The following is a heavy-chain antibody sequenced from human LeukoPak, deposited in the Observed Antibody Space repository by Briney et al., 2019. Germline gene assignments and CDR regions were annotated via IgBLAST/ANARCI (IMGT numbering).Heavy chain of an antibody. D-gene: IGHD6-13*01. V-gene: IGHV1-2*02. CDR3: ARDRFGSWYYYNPDAFDI. CDR2: INPNSGGT. Sequence: ASVRVSCKASGYTISDYFMHWVRQAPGQGLEWMGWINPNSGGTNYAQKFQGRVTMTRDTSISTAYMELSRLRSDDTAVYYCARDRFGSWYYYNPDAFDIWGQGTMVTVSS. J-gene: IGHJ3*02. CDR1: GYTISDYF.